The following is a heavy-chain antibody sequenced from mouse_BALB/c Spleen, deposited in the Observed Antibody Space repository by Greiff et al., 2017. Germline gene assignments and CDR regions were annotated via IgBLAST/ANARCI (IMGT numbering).Heavy chain of an antibody. CDR2: ISSGGGST. V-gene: IGHV5-12-1*01. CDR1: GFAFSSYD. D-gene: IGHD1-1*01. J-gene: IGHJ2*01. Sequence: DVHLVESGGGLVKPGGSLKLSCAASGFAFSSYDMSWVRQTPEKRLEWVAYISSGGGSTYYPDTVKGRFTISRDNAKNTLYLQKSSLKSEDTAMYYCARTYYYGRSYVWYFDYWGQGTTLTVSS. CDR3: ARTYYYGRSYVWYFDY.